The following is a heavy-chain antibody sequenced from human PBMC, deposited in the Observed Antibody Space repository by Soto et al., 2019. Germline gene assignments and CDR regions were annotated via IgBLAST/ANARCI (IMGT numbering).Heavy chain of an antibody. D-gene: IGHD1-26*01. V-gene: IGHV3-74*03. CDR2: IDSDGNSK. J-gene: IGHJ4*02. Sequence: GGSLRLSCAASGFTFSSYWMHWVRQVPGKGLMWVSHIDSDGNSKTYADSVKGRFTISRDNAKNTVYLQMNSLRAEDTAVYYCVRDDVGVGIDYWGLGTLVTVSS. CDR3: VRDDVGVGIDY. CDR1: GFTFSSYW.